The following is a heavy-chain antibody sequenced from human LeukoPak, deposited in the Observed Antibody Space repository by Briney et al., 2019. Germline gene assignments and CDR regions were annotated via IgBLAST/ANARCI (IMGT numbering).Heavy chain of an antibody. CDR1: GFTVSSNY. D-gene: IGHD3-22*01. CDR2: INSDGSST. J-gene: IGHJ4*02. V-gene: IGHV3-74*01. Sequence: GGSLRLSCAASGFTVSSNYMSWVRQAPGKGLVWVSRINSDGSSTSYADSVKGRFTISRDNAKNTLYLQMNSLRAEDTAVYYCAREDRYYYDSSGYSTGGPDYWGQGTLVTVSS. CDR3: AREDRYYYDSSGYSTGGPDY.